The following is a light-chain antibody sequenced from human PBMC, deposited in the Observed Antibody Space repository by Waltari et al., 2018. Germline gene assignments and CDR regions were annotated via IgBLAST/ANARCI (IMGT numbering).Light chain of an antibody. CDR2: EDT. CDR3: YSSDSTGLRV. Sequence: SYELTQPPSVSVSQARTATHTGSGHGLPLKDAYCLQQKSGPATRLGIYEDTKRPSGIPDRFSGSSSGTVATLTISGAQVDDEADYYCYSSDSTGLRVFGGGTTVVVL. CDR1: GLPLKD. J-gene: IGLJ1*01. V-gene: IGLV3-10*01.